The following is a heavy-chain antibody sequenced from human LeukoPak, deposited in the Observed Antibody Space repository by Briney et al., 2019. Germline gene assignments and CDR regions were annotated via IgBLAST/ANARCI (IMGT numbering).Heavy chain of an antibody. CDR1: GEFFSGSY. D-gene: IGHD6-13*01. CDR2: VNHSGNT. J-gene: IGHJ4*02. CDR3: ARGLYLTTRGGAAAGFLDY. Sequence: SETLSLTCAVYGEFFSGSYWNWIRQSPGKGLEWIGEVNHSGNTNYNPSLKSRVTISVDTSQKQFSLRLSSVTAADTAVYYCARGLYLTTRGGAAAGFLDYWGQGTLVTVSS. V-gene: IGHV4-34*01.